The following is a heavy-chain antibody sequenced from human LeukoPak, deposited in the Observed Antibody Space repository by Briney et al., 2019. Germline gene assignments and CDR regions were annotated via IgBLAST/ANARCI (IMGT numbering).Heavy chain of an antibody. V-gene: IGHV3-23*01. J-gene: IGHJ4*02. D-gene: IGHD3-22*01. CDR1: GFAFSSYA. CDR3: AKIPYDSSGFDY. Sequence: GGSLRLSCAASGFAFSSYAMSWVRQAPGKGLEWVSAISGSGGSTYYADSVKGRFTISRDNSKNTLYLQMNSLRAEDTAGYYCAKIPYDSSGFDYWGQGTLVTVSS. CDR2: ISGSGGST.